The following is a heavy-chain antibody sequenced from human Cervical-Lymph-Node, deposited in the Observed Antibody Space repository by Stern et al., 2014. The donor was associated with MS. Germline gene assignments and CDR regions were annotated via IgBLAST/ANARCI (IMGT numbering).Heavy chain of an antibody. CDR3: ARGSTVVTDYFDY. J-gene: IGHJ4*02. CDR2: ILPIFGIG. V-gene: IGHV1-69*01. Sequence: VQLVESGAEVKKPGSSVKVSCKASGGTFSSYVISWVRQAPGQGLEWMGGILPIFGIGNYAQKYQGRVTITADESTSTAYMELSSLRSEDTAVYYCARGSTVVTDYFDYWGQGTLVTVSS. CDR1: GGTFSSYV. D-gene: IGHD4-23*01.